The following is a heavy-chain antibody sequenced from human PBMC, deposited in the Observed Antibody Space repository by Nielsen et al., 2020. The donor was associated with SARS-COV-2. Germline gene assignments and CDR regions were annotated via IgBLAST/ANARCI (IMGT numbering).Heavy chain of an antibody. Sequence: GGSLRLSCAASGFTFSDYYMSWIRQAPGKGLEWVSYISSSSSYTNYADSVKGRFTISRDNAKNSPYLQMNSLRAEDTAVYYCARVRVGLRWPYYGMDVWGQGTTVTVSS. CDR3: ARVRVGLRWPYYGMDV. CDR2: ISSSSSYT. V-gene: IGHV3-11*06. J-gene: IGHJ6*02. D-gene: IGHD4-23*01. CDR1: GFTFSDYY.